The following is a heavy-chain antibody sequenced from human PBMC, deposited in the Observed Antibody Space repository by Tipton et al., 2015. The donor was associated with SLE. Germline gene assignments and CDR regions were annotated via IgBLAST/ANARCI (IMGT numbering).Heavy chain of an antibody. CDR1: GGSISSSSYY. CDR3: ARSSGMVDY. CDR2: IYTSGST. D-gene: IGHD3-10*01. V-gene: IGHV4-61*02. J-gene: IGHJ4*02. Sequence: TLSLTCTVSGGSISSSSYYWSWIRQPAGKGLEWIGRIYTSGSTNYNPSLKSRVTMSVDTSKNQFSLKLSSVTAADTAVYYCARSSGMVDYWGQGTLVTVSS.